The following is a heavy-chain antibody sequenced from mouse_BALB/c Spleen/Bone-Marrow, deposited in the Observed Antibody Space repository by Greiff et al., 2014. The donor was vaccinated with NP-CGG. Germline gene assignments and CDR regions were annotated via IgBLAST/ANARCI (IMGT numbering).Heavy chain of an antibody. CDR1: GYSITSDYA. V-gene: IGHV3-2*02. CDR2: ISYSGST. D-gene: IGHD1-1*01. CDR3: VRGAYYGTGYFDY. J-gene: IGHJ2*01. Sequence: EVKLEESGPGLVKPSQSLSLTCTVTGYSITSDYAWNWIRQFPGNKLEWMGYISYSGSTSYNPSLKSRISITRDTSKNQFFLQLNSVTTEDTATYYCVRGAYYGTGYFDYWGQGTTLTVSS.